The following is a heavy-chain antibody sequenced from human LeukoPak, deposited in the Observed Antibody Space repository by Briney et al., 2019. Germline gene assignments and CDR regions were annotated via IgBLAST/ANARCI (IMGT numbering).Heavy chain of an antibody. D-gene: IGHD1-26*01. CDR2: IYYSGST. CDR3: VREAAVGYYFDS. V-gene: IGHV4-59*01. CDR1: GGSISSYY. Sequence: SETLSLTCTVSGGSISSYYWSWIRQPPGKGLEWIGYIYYSGSTNYNPSLKSRLTISVDPSKNQFFLNLTSPTAADTAVYYCVREAAVGYYFDSWGQGTLVTVSS. J-gene: IGHJ4*02.